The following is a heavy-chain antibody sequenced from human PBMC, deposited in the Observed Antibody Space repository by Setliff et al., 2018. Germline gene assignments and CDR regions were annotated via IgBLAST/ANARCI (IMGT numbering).Heavy chain of an antibody. Sequence: SLKISCAASGFTFSSYSMNWVRQAPGKGLEWVSSISSSSSYIYYADSVKGRFTISRDNAKNSLYLQMNSLRAEDTAVYYCARLSGELEYDWFDPWGQGTLVTVPQ. CDR2: ISSSSSYI. V-gene: IGHV3-21*01. D-gene: IGHD1-1*01. J-gene: IGHJ5*02. CDR1: GFTFSSYS. CDR3: ARLSGELEYDWFDP.